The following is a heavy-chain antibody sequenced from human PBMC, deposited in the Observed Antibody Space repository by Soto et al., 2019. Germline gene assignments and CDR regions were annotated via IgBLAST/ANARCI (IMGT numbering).Heavy chain of an antibody. V-gene: IGHV3-23*01. D-gene: IGHD2-8*01. CDR2: ISGSGGSP. CDR1: EVSISTYT. J-gene: IGHJ4*02. Sequence: FLRHSCGASEVSISTYTRSCVRQDPGKGLEWVSAISGSGGSPSYADSVQGRFTISRDNPKKTLYLQMNSLRAEDTAVYYCAKARCTTSNCYVPDYWGQGTLVTVSS. CDR3: AKARCTTSNCYVPDY.